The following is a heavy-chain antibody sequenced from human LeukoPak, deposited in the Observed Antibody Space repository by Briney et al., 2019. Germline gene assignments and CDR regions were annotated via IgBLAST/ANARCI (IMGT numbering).Heavy chain of an antibody. CDR1: GGSFSGYY. CDR3: ARGRGLLLWFGEFRKGALYFDY. V-gene: IGHV4-34*01. D-gene: IGHD3-10*01. CDR2: INHSGST. Sequence: PSETLSLTCAVYGGSFSGYYWSWIRQPPGKGLKGMGEINHSGSTNYNPYLKSRVTISVDTSKNQFSLKLSSVTAADTAVYYCARGRGLLLWFGEFRKGALYFDYWGQGTLVTVSS. J-gene: IGHJ4*02.